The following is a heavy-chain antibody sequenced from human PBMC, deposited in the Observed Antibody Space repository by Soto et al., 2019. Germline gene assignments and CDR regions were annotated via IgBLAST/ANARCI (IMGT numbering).Heavy chain of an antibody. D-gene: IGHD6-19*01. CDR2: ISCCGGTA. CDR3: AKADGQQWLLPHLEN. J-gene: IGHJ4*02. V-gene: IGHV3-23*01. CDR1: GFNFNKYA. Sequence: EVQLLESGGGLVRPGESLRLSCAASGFNFNKYAMSWVRQAPGEGLEWVSGISCCGGTASYADSVKGRFTIARDDAKNTLYLDMNSLRVEDTAEYYCAKADGQQWLLPHLENWCRGTIVTVS.